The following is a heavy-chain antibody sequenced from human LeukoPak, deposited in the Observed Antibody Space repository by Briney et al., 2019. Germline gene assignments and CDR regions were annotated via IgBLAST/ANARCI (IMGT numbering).Heavy chain of an antibody. V-gene: IGHV5-51*01. CDR2: IYPGDSDT. D-gene: IGHD6-19*01. J-gene: IGHJ4*02. CDR3: ARFSGGWYRDYFDY. CDR1: GYSFTSYW. Sequence: GESLKISCXGSGYSFTSYWIGWVRKMTGKGLEWMRIIYPGDSDTRYSPSFQGQVTISADKSISTAYLQWSSLKASDTAMYYCARFSGGWYRDYFDYWGQGTLVTVSS.